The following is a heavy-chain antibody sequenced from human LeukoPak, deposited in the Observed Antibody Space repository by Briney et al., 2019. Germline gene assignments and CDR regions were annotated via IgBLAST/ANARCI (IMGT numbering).Heavy chain of an antibody. V-gene: IGHV3-21*06. CDR2: VTGSDPYM. J-gene: IGHJ4*02. D-gene: IGHD3-10*01. Sequence: PGGSLRLSCAASGFTFGSYWMSWVRQAPGKGLEWVSSVTGSDPYMLYADSGKHRFTISRANTKNFLYLEMNSLRAEDTAMYFCVRDVGAVRGEVYFDYWGQGTLVTVSS. CDR3: VRDVGAVRGEVYFDY. CDR1: GFTFGSYW.